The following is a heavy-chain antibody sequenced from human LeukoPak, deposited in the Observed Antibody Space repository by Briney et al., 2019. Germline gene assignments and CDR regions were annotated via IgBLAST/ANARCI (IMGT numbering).Heavy chain of an antibody. V-gene: IGHV4-59*08. CDR1: GGSISSYF. Sequence: SETLSLTCTLSGGSISSYFWSWIGQPPGKELEGIGCIYYSGSTNYNPSLKSRVTISVDTSKNQCSLKLSSVTAEDTAVYYCARTAYYYDSSGYTPVRGEAFDIWGQGTMVTVSS. J-gene: IGHJ3*02. D-gene: IGHD3-22*01. CDR3: ARTAYYYDSSGYTPVRGEAFDI. CDR2: IYYSGST.